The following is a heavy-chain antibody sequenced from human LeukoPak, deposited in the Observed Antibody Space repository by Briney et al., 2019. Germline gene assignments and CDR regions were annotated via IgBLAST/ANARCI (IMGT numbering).Heavy chain of an antibody. Sequence: GGSLRLSCAASGFTFSTYSMTWVRQAPGKGLEWISHISAASWGIKYADSVKGRFTTSRDNAKNSVFLQMSSLRPEDTAVYFCARGRHGDHVSLFEYWGQGTLVTVSS. CDR3: ARGRHGDHVSLFEY. D-gene: IGHD3-10*02. CDR1: GFTFSTYS. CDR2: ISAASWGI. V-gene: IGHV3-48*01. J-gene: IGHJ4*02.